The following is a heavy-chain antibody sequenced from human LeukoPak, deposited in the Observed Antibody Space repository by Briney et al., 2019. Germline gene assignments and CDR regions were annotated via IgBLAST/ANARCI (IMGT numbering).Heavy chain of an antibody. J-gene: IGHJ3*02. V-gene: IGHV1-18*01. CDR3: ARSTRSSTWIQLWLGAFDI. Sequence: SSVKVSCKPSGYTFTRYGIIWVRQAPGQGLEWMGWISAYNGNTNYAQKLQGRVTMTTDTSTSTAYMELRSLRSDDTAVYYCARSTRSSTWIQLWLGAFDIWGQGTTVTVSS. CDR2: ISAYNGNT. CDR1: GYTFTRYG. D-gene: IGHD5-18*01.